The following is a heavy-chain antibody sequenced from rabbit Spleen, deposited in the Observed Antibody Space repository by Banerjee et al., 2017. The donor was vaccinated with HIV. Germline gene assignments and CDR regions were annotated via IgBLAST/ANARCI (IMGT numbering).Heavy chain of an antibody. Sequence: QEQLEESGGRLVQPGGSLTLSCKAYGFSFSSVYYMCWVRQAPGKGLEWIGCIYAGSSDSTFSATWAKGRFTLSQTTSATVTLQMPRLAAAGTGTYFCARDLGSVVGWNFNRWGQG. J-gene: IGHJ3*01. D-gene: IGHD1-1*01. V-gene: IGHV1S45*01. CDR2: IYAGSSDST. CDR3: ARDLGSVVGWNFNR. CDR1: GFSFSSVYY.